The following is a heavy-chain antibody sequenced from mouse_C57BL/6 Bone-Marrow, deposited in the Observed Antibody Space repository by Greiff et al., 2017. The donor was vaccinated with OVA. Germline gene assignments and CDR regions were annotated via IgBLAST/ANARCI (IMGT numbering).Heavy chain of an antibody. CDR2: IDPNSGGT. J-gene: IGHJ1*03. V-gene: IGHV1-72*01. Sequence: QVQLQQPGAELVKPGASVKLSCKASGYTFTSYWMHWVKQRPGRGLEWIGRIDPNSGGTKYNEKFKSKATLTVDKPSSTAYMPLSSLTSEDSAVYYCARSNSRYWYFDVWGTGTTVTVSS. CDR1: GYTFTSYW. CDR3: ARSNSRYWYFDV. D-gene: IGHD2-5*01.